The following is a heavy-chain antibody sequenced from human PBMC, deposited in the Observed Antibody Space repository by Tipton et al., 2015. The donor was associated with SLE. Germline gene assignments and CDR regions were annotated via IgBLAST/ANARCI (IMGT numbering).Heavy chain of an antibody. D-gene: IGHD1-26*01. CDR1: GFTFSSYA. CDR3: ARETFSGGDHFYYYMDV. Sequence: SLRLSCAASGFTFSSYAMHWVRQAPGKGLEWVAVISYDGSNKYYADSVKGRFTISRDNSKNSLYLQMNSLRAEDTAIYYCARETFSGGDHFYYYMDVWGKGTTVTVSS. CDR2: ISYDGSNK. J-gene: IGHJ6*03. V-gene: IGHV3-30-3*01.